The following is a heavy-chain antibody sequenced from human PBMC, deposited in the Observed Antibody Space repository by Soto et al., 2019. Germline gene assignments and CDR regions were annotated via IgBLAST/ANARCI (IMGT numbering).Heavy chain of an antibody. CDR1: GYTLTELS. Sequence: ASVKVSCKVSGYTLTELSMHWVRQAPGKGLEWMGGFDPEDGETIYAQKFQGRVTMTEDTSTDTAYMELSSLRSEDTAVYYCATGEGIRKGYISEYYFDYWGQGTLVTVSS. D-gene: IGHD6-25*01. CDR3: ATGEGIRKGYISEYYFDY. CDR2: FDPEDGET. V-gene: IGHV1-24*01. J-gene: IGHJ4*02.